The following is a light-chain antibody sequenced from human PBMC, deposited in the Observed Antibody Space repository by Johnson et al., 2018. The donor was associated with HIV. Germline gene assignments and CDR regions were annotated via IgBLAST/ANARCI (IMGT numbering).Light chain of an antibody. Sequence: HSVLTQPPSVSAAPGQKVTISCSGSSSNIGNNYVSWYQQLPGTAPKLLIYDNNKRPSGIPDRFSGSKSGTSATLGITGLQTGDEADYYCGTWDSSLSAVRYVFGTGTQVTVL. CDR1: SSNIGNNY. J-gene: IGLJ1*01. V-gene: IGLV1-51*01. CDR3: GTWDSSLSAVRYV. CDR2: DNN.